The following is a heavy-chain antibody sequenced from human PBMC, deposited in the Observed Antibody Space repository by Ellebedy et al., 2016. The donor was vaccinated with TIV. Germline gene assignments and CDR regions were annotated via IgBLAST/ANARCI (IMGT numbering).Heavy chain of an antibody. CDR2: IIPIFGTA. J-gene: IGHJ4*02. CDR1: RYTFTSYD. V-gene: IGHV1-69*13. CDR3: AREAPFLVGYDDY. D-gene: IGHD2-8*02. Sequence: SVKVSXKASRYTFTSYDINWVRQAPGQGLEWMGGIIPIFGTANYAQKFQGRVTITADESTSTAYMELRSLRSDDTAVYYCAREAPFLVGYDDYWGQGTLVTVSS.